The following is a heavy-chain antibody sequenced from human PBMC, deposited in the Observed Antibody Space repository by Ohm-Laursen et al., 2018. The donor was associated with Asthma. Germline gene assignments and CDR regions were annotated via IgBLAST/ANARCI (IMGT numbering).Heavy chain of an antibody. CDR2: ISSSSSYI. D-gene: IGHD4-17*01. CDR3: AKDRNYGDYYYGMDV. V-gene: IGHV3-21*01. Sequence: SLRLSCTASGFTFSSYSMNWVRQAPGKGLEWVSSISSSSSYIYYADSVKGRFTISRDNSKNTLYLQMNSLRAEDTAVYYCAKDRNYGDYYYGMDVWGQGTTVTVSS. J-gene: IGHJ6*02. CDR1: GFTFSSYS.